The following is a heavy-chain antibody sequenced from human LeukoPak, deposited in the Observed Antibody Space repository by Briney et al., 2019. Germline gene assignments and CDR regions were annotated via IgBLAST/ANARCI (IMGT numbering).Heavy chain of an antibody. J-gene: IGHJ3*02. CDR2: ISAYNGNT. CDR3: ASLKNSYDSSGYLVTDAFDI. Sequence: GASVKVSCKASGYTFTSYGISWVRQAPGRGLEWMGWISAYNGNTNYEQKLQGRVTMTTDTSTSTAYMELRSLRSDDTAVYYCASLKNSYDSSGYLVTDAFDIWGQGTMVTVSS. V-gene: IGHV1-18*01. D-gene: IGHD3-22*01. CDR1: GYTFTSYG.